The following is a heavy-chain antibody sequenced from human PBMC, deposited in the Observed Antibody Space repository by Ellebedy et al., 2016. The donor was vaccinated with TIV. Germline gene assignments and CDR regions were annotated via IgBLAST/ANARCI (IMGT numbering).Heavy chain of an antibody. V-gene: IGHV3-11*01. D-gene: IGHD1-26*01. Sequence: GESLKISXAASRFTFSDSYMSWIRQAPGKGLEWVSCISSSANTIYYADSVKGRFTISRDNAKNSLYLQMNSLRAEDTAVYYCARGRSPDQWGQGTLVTVSS. CDR1: RFTFSDSY. J-gene: IGHJ5*02. CDR2: ISSSANTI. CDR3: ARGRSPDQ.